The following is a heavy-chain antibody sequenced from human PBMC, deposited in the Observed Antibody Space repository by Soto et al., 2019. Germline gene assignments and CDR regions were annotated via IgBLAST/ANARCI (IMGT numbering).Heavy chain of an antibody. Sequence: SETLSLTCTVSGGSISSSSYYWGWIRQPPGKGLEWIGSIYYSGSTYYNPSLKSRVTISVDTSKNQFSLKLSSVTAADTAVYYCTYREELDYWGKGTLVTVSS. CDR3: TYREELDY. J-gene: IGHJ4*02. V-gene: IGHV4-39*01. CDR1: GGSISSSSYY. CDR2: IYYSGST.